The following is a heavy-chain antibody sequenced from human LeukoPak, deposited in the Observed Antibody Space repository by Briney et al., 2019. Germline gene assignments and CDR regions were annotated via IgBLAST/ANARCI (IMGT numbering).Heavy chain of an antibody. V-gene: IGHV1-69*06. Sequence: ASVKFSCRASGGTFSSYAISWVRQAPGQGLEWMGGIIPIFGTANYAQKFQGRVTITADKSTSTAYIELSSLRSEDTAVYYCASPLGYCSSTSCYVHWGQGTLVTVSS. CDR3: ASPLGYCSSTSCYVH. CDR1: GGTFSSYA. J-gene: IGHJ4*02. CDR2: IIPIFGTA. D-gene: IGHD2-2*01.